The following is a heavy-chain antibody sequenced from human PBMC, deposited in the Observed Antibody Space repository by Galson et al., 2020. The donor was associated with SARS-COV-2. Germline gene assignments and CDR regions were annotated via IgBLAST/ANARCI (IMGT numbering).Heavy chain of an antibody. CDR3: ASGSYVY. Sequence: GGSLRLSCVASGFSFTSYTMNWVHQAPGKGLKWVSSISGNSTNTYYTDSVKGRFTISRDNAKKSLSLHMSSLRVDDTATYFCASGSYVYWGQGALVTVSS. CDR1: GFSFTSYT. CDR2: ISGNSTNT. J-gene: IGHJ4*02. V-gene: IGHV3-21*01. D-gene: IGHD3-22*01.